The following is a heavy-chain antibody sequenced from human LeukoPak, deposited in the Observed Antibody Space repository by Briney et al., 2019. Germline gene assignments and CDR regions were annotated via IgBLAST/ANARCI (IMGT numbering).Heavy chain of an antibody. D-gene: IGHD2-2*01. J-gene: IGHJ6*02. CDR2: INHSGST. Sequence: SETLSLTCAVYGGSFSGYYRSWIRQPPGKGLEWIGEINHSGSTNYNPSLKSRVTISVDTSKNQFSLKLSSVTAADTAVYYCARVPLTKIVVVYQLLWAYGMDVWGQGAAVTVSS. V-gene: IGHV4-34*01. CDR1: GGSFSGYY. CDR3: ARVPLTKIVVVYQLLWAYGMDV.